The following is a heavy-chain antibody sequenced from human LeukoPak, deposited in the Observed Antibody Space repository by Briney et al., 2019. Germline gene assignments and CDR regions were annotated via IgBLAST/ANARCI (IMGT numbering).Heavy chain of an antibody. J-gene: IGHJ5*02. Sequence: SETLSLTCTVSGGSISSSSYYWGWIRQPPGKGLEWIGTIYYSGSTYYNPSLKSRVTISVDTSKNQFSLKLSSVTAADTAVYYCARVQSRLSWFDPWGQGTLVTVSS. CDR3: ARVQSRLSWFDP. V-gene: IGHV4-39*07. CDR1: GGSISSSSYY. CDR2: IYYSGST.